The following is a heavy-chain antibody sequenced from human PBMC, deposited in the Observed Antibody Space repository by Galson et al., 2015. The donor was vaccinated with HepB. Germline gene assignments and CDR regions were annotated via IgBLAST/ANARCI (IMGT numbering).Heavy chain of an antibody. CDR3: AGSYSNSWHNFNY. V-gene: IGHV3-30-3*01. CDR1: GFTFSKFA. Sequence: SLRLSCAASGFTFSKFAMHWVRQAPGKGLEWVTIISYDGSQKSYAESVRGRFTISRDNSKNTLYLQMNSLRPEDTSVYYCAGSYSNSWHNFNYRGQGTLVTVSS. D-gene: IGHD2/OR15-2a*01. CDR2: ISYDGSQK. J-gene: IGHJ4*02.